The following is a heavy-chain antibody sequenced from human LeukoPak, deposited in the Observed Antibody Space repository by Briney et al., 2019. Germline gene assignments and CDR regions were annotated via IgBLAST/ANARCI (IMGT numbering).Heavy chain of an antibody. J-gene: IGHJ4*02. D-gene: IGHD3-3*01. CDR1: GGSISSSSYY. CDR3: DYYDLGSGIDY. Sequence: SETLSLTCTVSGGSISSSSYYWGWIRQPPGKGLEWIGSIYYSGSTYYNPSLKSRVTISVDTSKNQFSLKLSSVTAADTAVYYCDYYDLGSGIDYWGQGTLVTVSS. CDR2: IYYSGST. V-gene: IGHV4-39*01.